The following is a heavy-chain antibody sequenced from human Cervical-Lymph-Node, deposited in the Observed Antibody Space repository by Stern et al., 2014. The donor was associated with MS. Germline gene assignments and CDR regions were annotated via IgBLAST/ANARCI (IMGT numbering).Heavy chain of an antibody. CDR2: IYYSGST. D-gene: IGHD3/OR15-3a*01. Sequence: MQLQESGPGLVKPSQTLSLTCTVSGGSISSGDYYWSWIRQPPGKGLEWIGYIYYSGSTYYNPSLKSRVTISVDTSKNQFSLKLSSVTAADTAVYYCAREGPRTGTLVYWGQGTLVTVSS. CDR1: GGSISSGDYY. J-gene: IGHJ4*02. CDR3: AREGPRTGTLVY. V-gene: IGHV4-30-4*01.